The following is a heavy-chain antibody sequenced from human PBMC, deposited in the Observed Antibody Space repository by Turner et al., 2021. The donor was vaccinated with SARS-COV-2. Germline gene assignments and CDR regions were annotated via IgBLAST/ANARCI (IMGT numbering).Heavy chain of an antibody. CDR1: GFTFSIYW. D-gene: IGHD5-18*01. Sequence: EVQLVESGGGLVQPGGSLRLSCAASGFTFSIYWMHWVRQAQGKGLGWVSRINSDGSSTSYADSVKGRFTISRDNAKNTLYLQMNSLRAEDTAVYYCAREGHTAMGVFFDYWGQGTLVTVSS. CDR3: AREGHTAMGVFFDY. J-gene: IGHJ4*02. V-gene: IGHV3-74*01. CDR2: INSDGSST.